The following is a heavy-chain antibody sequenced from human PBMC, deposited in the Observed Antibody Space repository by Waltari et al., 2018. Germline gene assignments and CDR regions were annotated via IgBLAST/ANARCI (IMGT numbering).Heavy chain of an antibody. V-gene: IGHV3-20*04. Sequence: EVQLVESGGGMVRPGGSLRLSCAASGFTFTAYGMRLVRQVPGKGLEWVSGINWSGARTSYADSVMGRFTVSRDNAMNSLYLEMSSLRAEDTALYYCVREVFGSGWRESYFFDYWGQGTLVTVSS. J-gene: IGHJ4*02. D-gene: IGHD6-19*01. CDR1: GFTFTAYG. CDR2: INWSGART. CDR3: VREVFGSGWRESYFFDY.